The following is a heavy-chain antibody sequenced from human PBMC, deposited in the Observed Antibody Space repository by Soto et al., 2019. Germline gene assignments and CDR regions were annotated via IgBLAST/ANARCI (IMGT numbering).Heavy chain of an antibody. CDR1: GFTFSSYS. V-gene: IGHV3-23*01. D-gene: IGHD3-10*01. Sequence: QSGGSLRLSCAASGFTFSSYSMSWVRQAPGKGLEWVSGFRTGADDGTTYYADSVKGRFTISRDISKNTPFLQMNSLRAEDTAIYYCAKKVNSGPGSQYFDYWGQGTLVTVSS. CDR2: FRTGADDGTT. J-gene: IGHJ4*02. CDR3: AKKVNSGPGSQYFDY.